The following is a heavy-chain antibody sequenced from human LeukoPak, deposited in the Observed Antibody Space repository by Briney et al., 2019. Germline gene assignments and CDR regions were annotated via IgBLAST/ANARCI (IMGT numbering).Heavy chain of an antibody. Sequence: GRSLRLSCAASGFTFSSYGMHWVRQAPGKGLEWVAVISYDGSNKYYADSVKGRFTISRDNSKNTLYLQMNSLRAEDTAVYYCAKDGDYGDYRFEYWGQGTLVTVTP. CDR1: GFTFSSYG. CDR3: AKDGDYGDYRFEY. J-gene: IGHJ4*02. CDR2: ISYDGSNK. V-gene: IGHV3-30*18. D-gene: IGHD4-17*01.